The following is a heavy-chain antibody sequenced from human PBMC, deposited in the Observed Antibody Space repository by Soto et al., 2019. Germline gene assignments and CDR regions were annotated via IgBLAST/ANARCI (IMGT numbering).Heavy chain of an antibody. CDR3: ARGSYDSSGYYYNVFDI. V-gene: IGHV3-13*04. D-gene: IGHD3-22*01. CDR1: GFTFSSYD. J-gene: IGHJ3*02. Sequence: PGGSLRLSCAASGFTFSSYDMHWVRQATGQGLEWVSAIGPPGDTYYPGSVKGRFTISRENVKNSLYLQMNSLRAGDTAVYYCARGSYDSSGYYYNVFDIWGPETMVNASS. CDR2: IGPPGDT.